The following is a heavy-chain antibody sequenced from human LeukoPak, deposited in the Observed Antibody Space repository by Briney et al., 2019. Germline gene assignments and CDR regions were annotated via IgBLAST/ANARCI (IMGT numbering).Heavy chain of an antibody. V-gene: IGHV1-69*05. J-gene: IGHJ1*01. Sequence: SVKVSCKASGGIFSSYAISWVRQAPGQGLEWMGRIIPIFGTANYAQKFQGRVTITTDESTSTAYMELSSLRSEDTAVYYCARVSYYYDSSGYYYPVPEYFQHWGQGTLVTVSS. CDR3: ARVSYYYDSSGYYYPVPEYFQH. CDR2: IIPIFGTA. CDR1: GGIFSSYA. D-gene: IGHD3-22*01.